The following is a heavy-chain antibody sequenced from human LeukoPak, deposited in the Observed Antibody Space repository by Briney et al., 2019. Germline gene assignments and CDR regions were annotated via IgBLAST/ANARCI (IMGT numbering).Heavy chain of an antibody. CDR3: ARVPRRGDRFDP. D-gene: IGHD3-10*01. Sequence: GASVKVSCKASGGTFSSYAISWVRQAPGQGLEWMGGISPIFGTTNYAQKFQGRVTMTRDTSISTAYMELSSLRSEDTAVYYCARVPRRGDRFDPWGQGTLVTVSS. J-gene: IGHJ5*02. V-gene: IGHV1-69*05. CDR1: GGTFSSYA. CDR2: ISPIFGTT.